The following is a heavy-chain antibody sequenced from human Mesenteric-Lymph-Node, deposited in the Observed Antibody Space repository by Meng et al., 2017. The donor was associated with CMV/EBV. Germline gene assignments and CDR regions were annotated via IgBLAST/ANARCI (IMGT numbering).Heavy chain of an antibody. J-gene: IGHJ4*02. Sequence: VSGGSIRSSNWWSWVRQPPGKGLEWIGEIYHSGSTNYNPSLKSRVTISVDKSKNQFSLKLSSVTAADTAVYYCARRAGVRGVYFDYWGQGTLVTVSS. CDR2: IYHSGST. CDR1: GGSIRSSNW. D-gene: IGHD3-10*01. CDR3: ARRAGVRGVYFDY. V-gene: IGHV4-4*02.